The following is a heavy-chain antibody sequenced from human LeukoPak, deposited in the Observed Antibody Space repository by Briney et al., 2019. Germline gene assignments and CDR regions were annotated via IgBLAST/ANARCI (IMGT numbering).Heavy chain of an antibody. CDR2: IYYSGST. Sequence: XLTCTXXGGSXSXXYWSWIRQPPGXGLXWIGYIYYSGSTNYNPSLKSRVTISVDTSKNQFSLKLSSVTAADTAVYYCARVDEAMGAFDIWGQGTMVTVSS. V-gene: IGHV4-59*08. D-gene: IGHD5-18*01. CDR1: GGSXSXXY. J-gene: IGHJ3*02. CDR3: ARVDEAMGAFDI.